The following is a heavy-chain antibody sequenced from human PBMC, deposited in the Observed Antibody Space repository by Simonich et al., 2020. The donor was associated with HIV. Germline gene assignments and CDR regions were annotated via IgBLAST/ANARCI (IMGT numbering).Heavy chain of an antibody. J-gene: IGHJ5*02. D-gene: IGHD3-16*02. CDR1: GYTFTSYD. CDR2: MNPNSGNT. V-gene: IGHV1-8*03. CDR3: ARALRWFDP. Sequence: QVQLVQSGAEVKKPGASVKVSCKASGYTFTSYDIHWVRQATGQRIEWVGWMNPNSGNTEYAQKFQGRVTITRDTSINTAYMELSSLKSEDTAVYYCARALRWFDPWGQGTLVTVSS.